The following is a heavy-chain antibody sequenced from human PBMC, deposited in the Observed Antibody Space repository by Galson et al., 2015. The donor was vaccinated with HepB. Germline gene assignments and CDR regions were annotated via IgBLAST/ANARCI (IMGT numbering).Heavy chain of an antibody. Sequence: VKVSCKVAGYSLTELSMHWVRQAPGKGLAWMGGFDPEDGETIYAQKLQGRITLTEDTSTDTAYMELSSLRSEDTAVYYCATDLGWEQRFWGQGTLVTVSS. J-gene: IGHJ4*02. V-gene: IGHV1-24*01. CDR3: ATDLGWEQRF. CDR2: FDPEDGET. CDR1: GYSLTELS. D-gene: IGHD1/OR15-1a*01.